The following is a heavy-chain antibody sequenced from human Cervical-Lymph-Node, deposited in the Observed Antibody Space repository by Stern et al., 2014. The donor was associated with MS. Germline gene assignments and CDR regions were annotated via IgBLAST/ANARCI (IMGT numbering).Heavy chain of an antibody. CDR3: ALSSETSDRWYSLGYDL. J-gene: IGHJ5*02. V-gene: IGHV1-69*01. Sequence: QLVESGGEVTKPGSSVKVFCKASGGTCSKFPSSWVRQAPGQGLEWMGGIFPVFGTPTYAQEFRVRVTITADVSTSTVYMELSSLRSDDTAVYYCALSSETSDRWYSLGYDLWGQGTLVTVSS. CDR2: IFPVFGTP. D-gene: IGHD6-13*01. CDR1: GGTCSKFP.